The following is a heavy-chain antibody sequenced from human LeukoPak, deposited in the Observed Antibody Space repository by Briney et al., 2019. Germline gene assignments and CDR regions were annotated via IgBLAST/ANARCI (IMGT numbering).Heavy chain of an antibody. CDR1: GYTFTNYW. Sequence: RGESLKISCKGGGYTFTNYWIVWVRQMPGKGLEWMGVIYYDDSETQYSPSFQGQVTISADKSISTAYLQWSSLKASDTAMYYCARALAAAVDRRRQYYYYYMDIWGKGTTVTISS. CDR2: IYYDDSET. V-gene: IGHV5-51*01. J-gene: IGHJ6*03. D-gene: IGHD6-13*01. CDR3: ARALAAAVDRRRQYYYYYMDI.